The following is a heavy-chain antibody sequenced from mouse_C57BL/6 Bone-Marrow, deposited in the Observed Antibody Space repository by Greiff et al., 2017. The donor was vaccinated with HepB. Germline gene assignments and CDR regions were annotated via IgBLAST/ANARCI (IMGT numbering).Heavy chain of an antibody. CDR2: INYDGSST. Sequence: EVQLVESEGGLVQPGSSMKLSCTASGFTFSDYYMAWVRQVPEKGLEWVANINYDGSSTYYLDSLKSRFIISRDNAKNILYLQMSSLKSEDTATYYCAREEGAAQARGWFAYWGQGTLVTVSA. V-gene: IGHV5-16*01. CDR3: AREEGAAQARGWFAY. J-gene: IGHJ3*01. D-gene: IGHD3-2*02. CDR1: GFTFSDYY.